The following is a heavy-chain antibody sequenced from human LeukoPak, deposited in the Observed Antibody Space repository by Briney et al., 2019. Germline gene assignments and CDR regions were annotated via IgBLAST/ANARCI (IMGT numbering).Heavy chain of an antibody. D-gene: IGHD2-2*01. V-gene: IGHV4-39*07. CDR2: IYYSGST. CDR3: ARVQNDIVVVPAASYYFDY. CDR1: GGSISSSSYY. J-gene: IGHJ4*02. Sequence: SETLSLTCTVSGGSISSSSYYWGWIRQPPGKGLEWIGSIYYSGSTYYNPSLKSRVTISVDTSKNQFSLRLSSVTAADTAVYYCARVQNDIVVVPAASYYFDYWGQGTLVTVSS.